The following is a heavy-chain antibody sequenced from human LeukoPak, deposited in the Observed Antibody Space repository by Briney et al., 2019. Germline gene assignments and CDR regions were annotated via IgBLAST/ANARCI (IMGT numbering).Heavy chain of an antibody. CDR2: ISNSGDAT. Sequence: GVSLRLSCAASGFTFSSYEMHWVRQTPGKGLEWVSGISNSGDATYYADFVKGRFTIARDNSKNTLYLQMNSLRAEDTALYYCSNLRGKDGIRDSYDIWGQGTMVTVSS. J-gene: IGHJ3*02. CDR1: GFTFSSYE. CDR3: SNLRGKDGIRDSYDI. D-gene: IGHD2-21*01. V-gene: IGHV3-23*01.